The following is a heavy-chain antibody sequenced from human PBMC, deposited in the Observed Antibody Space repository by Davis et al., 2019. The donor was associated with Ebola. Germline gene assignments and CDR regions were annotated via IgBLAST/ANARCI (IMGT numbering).Heavy chain of an antibody. CDR2: INSDGSST. V-gene: IGHV3-74*01. D-gene: IGHD3-10*01. CDR3: ARGYGSGSYYYYGMDV. Sequence: HTGGPLRLSCAASGFTFSSYWMHWVRQAPGKGLVWVSRINSDGSSTSYADSVKGRFPISRDNAKNTLYLQMNSLRAEDTAVYYCARGYGSGSYYYYGMDVWGQGTTVTVSS. CDR1: GFTFSSYW. J-gene: IGHJ6*02.